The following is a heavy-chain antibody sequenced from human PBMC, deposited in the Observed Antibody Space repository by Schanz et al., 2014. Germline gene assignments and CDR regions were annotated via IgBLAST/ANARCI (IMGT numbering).Heavy chain of an antibody. Sequence: EVKKPGASVKVSCKASGYTFTSYGISWVRQAPGQGLEWMGWISAYNGKTNYGKKVQGRVTMTTDTSKSKAYRELRRRRYYDTDVEDCERGSIMIEPNHAHRGQGTGITVSS. CDR3: ERGSIMIEPNHAH. J-gene: IGHJ4*02. CDR1: GYTFTSYG. CDR2: ISAYNGKT. V-gene: IGHV1-18*01. D-gene: IGHD3-16*01.